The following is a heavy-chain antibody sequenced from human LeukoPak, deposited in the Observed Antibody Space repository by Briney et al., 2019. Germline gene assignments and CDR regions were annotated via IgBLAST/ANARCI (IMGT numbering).Heavy chain of an antibody. CDR2: INPNSGGT. CDR3: ARHPNLDY. J-gene: IGHJ4*02. Sequence: SVKVSFKASGYTFTDYYIHWVRQAPGQGLEWMGWINPNSGGTSYAQKFQDRVTLTRDTSIRTAYMELSRLTSDDTAVYYCARHPNLDYWGQGTLVFVSS. V-gene: IGHV1-2*02. CDR1: GYTFTDYY.